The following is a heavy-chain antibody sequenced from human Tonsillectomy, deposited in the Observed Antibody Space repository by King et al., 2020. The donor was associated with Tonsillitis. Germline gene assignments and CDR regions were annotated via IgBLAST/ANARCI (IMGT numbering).Heavy chain of an antibody. D-gene: IGHD3-10*01. CDR1: GGPISSGGYS. CDR3: ARAPPGYFDY. J-gene: IGHJ4*02. V-gene: IGHV4-30-4*07. Sequence: VQLQESGPGLVKPSQTLSLTCAVSGGPISSGGYSWGWIRQPPGKGLEWIGYIYYSGSTYYNPSLKSRVTISVDTSKNQFSLKLSSVTAADTAVYYCARAPPGYFDYWGQGTLVTVSS. CDR2: IYYSGST.